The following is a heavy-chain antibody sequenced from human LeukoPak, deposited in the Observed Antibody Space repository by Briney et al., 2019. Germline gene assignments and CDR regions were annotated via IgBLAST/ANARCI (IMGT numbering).Heavy chain of an antibody. CDR1: GGSISNSSYY. Sequence: SETLSLTCTVSGGSISNSSYYWGWIRQPPGKGLEWIGSIYYSGSTYYNPSLKSRVTISVDTSKNQFSLKRTYVTAADTAVYYCARHGHHGDHDYWGQGTLVTVSS. CDR3: ARHGHHGDHDY. D-gene: IGHD2-21*02. V-gene: IGHV4-39*01. CDR2: IYYSGST. J-gene: IGHJ4*02.